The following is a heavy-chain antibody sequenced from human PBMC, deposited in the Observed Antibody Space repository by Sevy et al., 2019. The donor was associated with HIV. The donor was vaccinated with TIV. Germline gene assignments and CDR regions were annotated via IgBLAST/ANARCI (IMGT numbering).Heavy chain of an antibody. CDR1: GYTFTSYD. Sequence: ASVKVSCKASGYTFTSYDINWVRQATGQGLEWMGWMNPNSGNTGYARKFQGRVTMTRNTSISTAYMELSSLRSEDTAVYYCARGRGQLESGDIDYWGQGTLVTVSS. CDR3: ARGRGQLESGDIDY. J-gene: IGHJ4*02. D-gene: IGHD6-6*01. V-gene: IGHV1-8*01. CDR2: MNPNSGNT.